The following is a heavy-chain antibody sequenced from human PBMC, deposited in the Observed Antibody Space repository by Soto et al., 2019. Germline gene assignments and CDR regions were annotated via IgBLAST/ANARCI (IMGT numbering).Heavy chain of an antibody. CDR1: GGSISSYY. D-gene: IGHD3-3*01. CDR3: ASSGIYYDFWSGYAH. Sequence: SETLSLTCTVPGGSISSYYWSWIRQPPGKGLEWIGYIYYSGSTNYNPSLKSRVTISVDTSKNQFSLKLSSVTAADTAVYYCASSGIYYDFWSGYAHWGQGALVTVSS. CDR2: IYYSGST. J-gene: IGHJ4*02. V-gene: IGHV4-59*01.